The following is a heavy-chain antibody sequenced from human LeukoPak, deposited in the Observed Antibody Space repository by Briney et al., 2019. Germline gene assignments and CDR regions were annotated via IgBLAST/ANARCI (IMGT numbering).Heavy chain of an antibody. CDR3: ARCNADDYGDPTSDY. D-gene: IGHD4-17*01. CDR2: ISSSSSTI. CDR1: GFTFSSYS. V-gene: IGHV3-48*01. J-gene: IGHJ4*02. Sequence: GGSLRLSCAASGFTFSSYSMNWVRQAPGEGLEWVSYISSSSSTIYYADSVKGRFTISRDNAKNSLYLQMNSLRAEDTAVYYCARCNADDYGDPTSDYWGQGTLVTVSS.